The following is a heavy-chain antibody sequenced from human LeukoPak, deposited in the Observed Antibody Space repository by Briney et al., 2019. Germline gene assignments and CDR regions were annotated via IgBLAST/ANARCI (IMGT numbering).Heavy chain of an antibody. D-gene: IGHD1-26*01. CDR3: ARVRGSYSAADAFDI. CDR1: GFTFSSYW. J-gene: IGHJ3*02. CDR2: INTDGTST. Sequence: AGGSLRLSCAASGFTFSSYWMHWVRQAPGKGLVWVSRINTDGTSTRYVDSVKGRFTISRDNAKNTLYLQMNSLRAEDTAVYYCARVRGSYSAADAFDIWGQGTMVTVSS. V-gene: IGHV3-74*01.